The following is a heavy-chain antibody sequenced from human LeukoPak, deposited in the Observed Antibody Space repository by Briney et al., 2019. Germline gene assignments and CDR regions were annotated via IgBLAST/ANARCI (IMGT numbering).Heavy chain of an antibody. Sequence: GGSLRLSCAASGFTFSRYGMHWVRQAPGKGLEWVAFISYDGSNKDYVDSVKGRFTISRDNSKNTLYLQMNSLRAEDTAVYYCAKSITIFGVVIQDYYYYMDVWGKGTTVTVSS. CDR2: ISYDGSNK. D-gene: IGHD3-3*01. J-gene: IGHJ6*03. CDR3: AKSITIFGVVIQDYYYYMDV. CDR1: GFTFSRYG. V-gene: IGHV3-30*18.